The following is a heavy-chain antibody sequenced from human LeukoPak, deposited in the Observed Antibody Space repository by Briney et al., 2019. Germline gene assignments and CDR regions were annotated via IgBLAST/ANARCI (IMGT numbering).Heavy chain of an antibody. CDR3: AKAYCSSSSCSSDY. D-gene: IGHD2-2*01. CDR1: GFTFSSYA. Sequence: GGSLRLSCAASGFTFSSYATSWVRQAPGKGLEWVSVISVGGDITHYADSVKGRFTISRSNSKNTLYLQMNSLRAEDTAVYYCAKAYCSSSSCSSDYWGQGTLVTVSS. V-gene: IGHV3-23*01. CDR2: ISVGGDIT. J-gene: IGHJ4*02.